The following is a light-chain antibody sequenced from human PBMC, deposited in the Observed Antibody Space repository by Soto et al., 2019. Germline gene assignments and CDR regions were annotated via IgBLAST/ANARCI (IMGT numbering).Light chain of an antibody. CDR1: SSDVGGSNY. Sequence: QSALTQEASVSGSPGQSITISCTGASSDVGGSNYVSWYQQHPGDAPKLLIYEVNNRPSGVSHRFSGSKSGNTASLTISGLQADDEADYYCSSYTSGSTSYVFGTGTKVTVL. CDR3: SSYTSGSTSYV. CDR2: EVN. J-gene: IGLJ1*01. V-gene: IGLV2-14*01.